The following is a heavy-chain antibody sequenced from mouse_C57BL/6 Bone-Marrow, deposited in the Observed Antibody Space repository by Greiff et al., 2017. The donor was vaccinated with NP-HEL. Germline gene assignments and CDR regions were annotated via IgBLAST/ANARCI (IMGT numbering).Heavy chain of an antibody. D-gene: IGHD1-1*01. CDR3: ARRYGRYWYFDV. CDR1: GFTFSDYG. CDR2: ISSGSSTI. J-gene: IGHJ1*03. Sequence: DVMLVESGGGLVKPGGSLKLSCAASGFTFSDYGMHWVRQAPEKGLEWVAYISSGSSTIYYADTVKGRFTISRDNAKNTLFLQMTSLRSEDTAMYYCARRYGRYWYFDVWGTGTTVTVSS. V-gene: IGHV5-17*01.